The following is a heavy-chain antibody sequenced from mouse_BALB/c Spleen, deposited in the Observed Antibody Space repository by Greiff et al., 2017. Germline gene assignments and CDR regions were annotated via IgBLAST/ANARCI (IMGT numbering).Heavy chain of an antibody. V-gene: IGHV5-17*02. CDR2: ISSGSSTI. CDR3: ARNDYEGSIDY. Sequence: EVMVVESGGGLVQPGGSRKLSCAASGFTFSSFGMHWVRQAPEKGLEWVAYISSGSSTIYYADTVKGRFTISRDNPKNTLFLQMTSLRSEDTAMYYCARNDYEGSIDYWGQGTTLTVSS. CDR1: GFTFSSFG. D-gene: IGHD2-4*01. J-gene: IGHJ2*01.